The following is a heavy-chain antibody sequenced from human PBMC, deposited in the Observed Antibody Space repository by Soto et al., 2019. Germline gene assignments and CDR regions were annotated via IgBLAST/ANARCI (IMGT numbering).Heavy chain of an antibody. D-gene: IGHD3-9*01. CDR3: ARMEVDILTGYCYGVDY. Sequence: SDTLSLTCAVSGGSISIGGYSWSWIRQPPGKGLEWIGYIYHSGSAYYNPSLKSRVTISVDRSKNQFSLKLSSVTAADTAVYYCARMEVDILTGYCYGVDYWGQGTLVTVSS. CDR2: IYHSGSA. CDR1: GGSISIGGYS. J-gene: IGHJ4*02. V-gene: IGHV4-30-2*01.